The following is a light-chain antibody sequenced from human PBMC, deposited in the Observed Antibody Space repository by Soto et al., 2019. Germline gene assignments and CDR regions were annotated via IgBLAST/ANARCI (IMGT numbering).Light chain of an antibody. CDR2: DVS. CDR3: QQRHWPWT. V-gene: IGKV3-11*01. J-gene: IGKJ1*01. Sequence: EIVLTQSPATLSLSPGERATLSCRASQSVGSWLAWYQQKPGQPPRLLIYDVSNRATGIPARFSGSWSGTYFTLTISSLDPEDFAVYYCQQRHWPWTFGQGTTVEVK. CDR1: QSVGSW.